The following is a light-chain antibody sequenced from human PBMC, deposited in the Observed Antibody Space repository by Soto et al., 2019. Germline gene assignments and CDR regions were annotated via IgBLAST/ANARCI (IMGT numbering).Light chain of an antibody. CDR2: DAS. V-gene: IGKV3-11*01. CDR1: QSVNTY. Sequence: EVVLTQSPATLSLSPGERATLSCRASQSVNTYLAWYQQKPGQPPRLLIHDASNRATGIPARFSGSGSGTDFTLTISSLEPEDFAIYYCQQRMIWPPITFAQGTRLEIK. J-gene: IGKJ5*01. CDR3: QQRMIWPPIT.